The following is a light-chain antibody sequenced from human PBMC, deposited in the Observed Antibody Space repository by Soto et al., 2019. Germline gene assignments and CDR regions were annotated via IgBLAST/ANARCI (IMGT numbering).Light chain of an antibody. J-gene: IGLJ1*01. Sequence: QSVLTQSHSASASLGASVKLTCTLSSGHSNYAIAWHQQQPEKGPRYLMKLNSDGSHRKGDGIPDRFSGSSSGAERYLTISSLQSEDEADYYCQTWGTCIRGFGTGTKLTVL. CDR1: SGHSNYA. V-gene: IGLV4-69*01. CDR2: LNSDGSH. CDR3: QTWGTCIRG.